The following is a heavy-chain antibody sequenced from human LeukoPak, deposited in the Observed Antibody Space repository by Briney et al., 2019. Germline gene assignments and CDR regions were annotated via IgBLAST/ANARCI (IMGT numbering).Heavy chain of an antibody. J-gene: IGHJ4*02. CDR1: GYTFTSYD. V-gene: IGHV1-8*01. Sequence: ASVKVSCKASGYTFTSYDINWVRQATGQGLEWMGWMNPNSGNTGYAQKFQGRVTMTRNTSISTAYMELSSLRSEDTAVYYCARGSRDDYGAYLHYFAYWGQGTLVTVSS. D-gene: IGHD4-17*01. CDR3: ARGSRDDYGAYLHYFAY. CDR2: MNPNSGNT.